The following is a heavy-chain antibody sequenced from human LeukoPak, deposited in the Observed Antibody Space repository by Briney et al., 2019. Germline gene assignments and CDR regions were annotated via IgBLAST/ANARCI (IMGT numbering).Heavy chain of an antibody. J-gene: IGHJ4*02. Sequence: PSQTLSLTCTVSDGSISGDNYYWSWIRQLPGKGLEWIGYIYNGGTTYYNPSLKSRVIISVDTSKNQFSLKLKSVTAADTAVYYCARRRLLWFGELLVDYWGQGTLVTVSS. D-gene: IGHD3-10*01. CDR3: ARRRLLWFGELLVDY. CDR2: IYNGGTT. CDR1: DGSISGDNYY. V-gene: IGHV4-31*03.